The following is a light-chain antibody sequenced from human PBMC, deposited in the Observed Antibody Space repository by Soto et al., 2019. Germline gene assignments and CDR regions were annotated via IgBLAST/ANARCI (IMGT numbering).Light chain of an antibody. J-gene: IGLJ1*01. CDR3: SSYTSSSTLYV. CDR1: SIDVGGYNY. CDR2: DVS. Sequence: QSALTQPASVSGSPGQSITISCTGTSIDVGGYNYVSWYQQHPGKAPKLMIYDVSNRPSGVSNRFSGSKSGNTASLTISGIQAEDEADYYCSSYTSSSTLYVFGTGTKVTVL. V-gene: IGLV2-14*01.